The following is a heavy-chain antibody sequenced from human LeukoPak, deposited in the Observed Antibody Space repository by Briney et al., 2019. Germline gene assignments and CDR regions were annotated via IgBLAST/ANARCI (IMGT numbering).Heavy chain of an antibody. D-gene: IGHD4-17*01. J-gene: IGHJ4*02. CDR1: GFTFTNAW. CDR3: TTDRNDYGDYDRDY. V-gene: IGHV3-15*01. Sequence: GGSLRLSCTASGFTFTNAWMTWVRQAPGKGLEWVGRIKSKTDGGTTDYAAPVKGRFTISRDDSKNTLYLQMNSLKTEDTAVYYCTTDRNDYGDYDRDYWGQGTLVTVSS. CDR2: IKSKTDGGTT.